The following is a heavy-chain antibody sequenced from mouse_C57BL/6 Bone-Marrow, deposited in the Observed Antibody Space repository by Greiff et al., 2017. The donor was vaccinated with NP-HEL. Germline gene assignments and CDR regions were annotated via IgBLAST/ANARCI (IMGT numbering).Heavy chain of an antibody. CDR3: PKFGPAHWDVSLAY. Sequence: DVKLQESGTVLARPGASVKMSCKTSGYTFTSYWMHWVKQRPGQGLEWIGDIYPGNSDTSYNQKFKGKAKLTAVTSASTAYMELSSLTNEDSAVYYSPKFGPAHWDVSLAYWGQGALVTVSA. D-gene: IGHD4-1*01. V-gene: IGHV1-5*01. J-gene: IGHJ3*01. CDR2: IYPGNSDT. CDR1: GYTFTSYW.